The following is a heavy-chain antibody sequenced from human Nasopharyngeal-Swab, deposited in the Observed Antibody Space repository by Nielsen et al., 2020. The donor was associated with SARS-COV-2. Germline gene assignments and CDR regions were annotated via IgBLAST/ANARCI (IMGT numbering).Heavy chain of an antibody. CDR1: GFTFSGFW. CDR3: ARGGGDG. J-gene: IGHJ4*02. Sequence: GESLKISCAASGFTFSGFWMNWVRQAPGKGLEWVATIKEDGSERSYVDSVKGRFTISRDNAKNSLYLQMNSLRDEDTAVYYCARGGGDGWGQGTLITVSS. V-gene: IGHV3-7*01. CDR2: IKEDGSER. D-gene: IGHD2-21*01.